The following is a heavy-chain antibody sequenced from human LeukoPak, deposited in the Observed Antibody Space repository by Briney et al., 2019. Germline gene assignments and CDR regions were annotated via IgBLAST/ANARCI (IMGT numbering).Heavy chain of an antibody. CDR3: ARGQKWELLGDAFDI. J-gene: IGHJ3*02. Sequence: PSETLSLTCAVYGGSFSGHYWSWVRQPPGKGLEWIGEINHSGSTNYNPSLKSRVTISVDTSKNQFSLKLSSVTAADTAVYYCARGQKWELLGDAFDIWGQGTMVTVSS. CDR2: INHSGST. CDR1: GGSFSGHY. V-gene: IGHV4-34*01. D-gene: IGHD1-26*01.